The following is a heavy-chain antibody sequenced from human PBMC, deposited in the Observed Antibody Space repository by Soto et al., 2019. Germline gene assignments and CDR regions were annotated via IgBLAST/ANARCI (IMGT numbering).Heavy chain of an antibody. V-gene: IGHV2-5*02. Sequence: QITLNESGPTVVKPAETLTLTCTFSGFSLTTSGVGVGWIRQSPGKAPEWLALIYWDDDKRYSASLKSRLTITKDPSKNQVVQTMAGADQADTATYYCAHRILRTVFGLVTPTAIYFDFWCQGTTVVVSS. D-gene: IGHD3-3*01. CDR2: IYWDDDK. CDR1: GFSLTTSGVG. J-gene: IGHJ4*02. CDR3: AHRILRTVFGLVTPTAIYFDF.